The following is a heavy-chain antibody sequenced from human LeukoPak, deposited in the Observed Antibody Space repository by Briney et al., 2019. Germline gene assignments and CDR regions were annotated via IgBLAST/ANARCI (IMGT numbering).Heavy chain of an antibody. V-gene: IGHV4-30-2*01. CDR3: ASGYYYQWSY. CDR2: IYHSGST. CDR1: GGSISSGGYS. D-gene: IGHD3-22*01. J-gene: IGHJ4*02. Sequence: SETLSLTWAVSGGSISSGGYSWSWIRQPPGKGLEWIGYIYHSGSTYYNPSLKSRGTISVDRSKNQFSLNLSSVTAADTAVYYCASGYYYQWSYWGQGTLVTVSS.